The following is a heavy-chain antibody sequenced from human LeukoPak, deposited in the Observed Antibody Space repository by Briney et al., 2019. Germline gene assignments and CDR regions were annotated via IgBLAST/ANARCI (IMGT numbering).Heavy chain of an antibody. D-gene: IGHD2-15*01. V-gene: IGHV3-23*01. CDR1: GFTFSSYA. CDR2: ISGSGGST. Sequence: GGSLRLSCAASGFTFSSYAMSWVRQAPGKGLEWFSGISGSGGSTYYGDSVKGRFTISRDNSKNTLYLQMNSLRAEDTAVYYCAKGQMGSSYCSGGSCHSYYFDYWGQGTLVTVSS. CDR3: AKGQMGSSYCSGGSCHSYYFDY. J-gene: IGHJ4*02.